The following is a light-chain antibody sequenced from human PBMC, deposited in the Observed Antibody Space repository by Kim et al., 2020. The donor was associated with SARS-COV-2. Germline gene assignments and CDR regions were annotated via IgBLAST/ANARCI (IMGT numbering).Light chain of an antibody. Sequence: VSQGQTASITCSGDELGDKYACWYQQKPGQSPVLVIYQDSKRPSGIPERFSGSNSGNTATLTISGTQAMDEADYYCQAWDSSTVVFGGGTQLTVL. CDR2: QDS. V-gene: IGLV3-1*01. J-gene: IGLJ2*01. CDR1: ELGDKY. CDR3: QAWDSSTVV.